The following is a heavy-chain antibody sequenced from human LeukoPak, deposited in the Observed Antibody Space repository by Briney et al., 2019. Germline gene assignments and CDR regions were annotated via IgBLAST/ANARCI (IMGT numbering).Heavy chain of an antibody. V-gene: IGHV3-74*01. CDR3: ARARTTVTNAFDI. D-gene: IGHD4-17*01. Sequence: GGSLRLSCAASGFTLSNYWMHWVRQAPGKGLVWVSRINTDGSSTSYADSVKGRFTISRDNAKNTLYLQMNSLRAEDTAVYYCARARTTVTNAFDIWGQGTMVTVSS. CDR1: GFTLSNYW. CDR2: INTDGSST. J-gene: IGHJ3*02.